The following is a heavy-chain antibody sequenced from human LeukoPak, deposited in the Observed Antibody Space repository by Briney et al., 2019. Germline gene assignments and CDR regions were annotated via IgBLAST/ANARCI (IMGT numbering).Heavy chain of an antibody. CDR1: GSTFRSYD. D-gene: IGHD3-22*01. J-gene: IGHJ1*01. V-gene: IGHV3-30*18. CDR3: VKDHRYYYFDSTGYHPTEEESYFQS. Sequence: QAGGSLRLSCDVSGSTFRSYDMHWVRQAPGKGLEWVAVILYDGSKRYYAESVKGRFTISRDSSEDTLYLQMNSLRPEDTAVYYCVKDHRYYYFDSTGYHPTEEESYFQSWGQGTLVIVSS. CDR2: ILYDGSKR.